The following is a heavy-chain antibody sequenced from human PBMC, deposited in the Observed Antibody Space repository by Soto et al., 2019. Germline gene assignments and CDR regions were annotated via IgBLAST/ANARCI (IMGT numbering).Heavy chain of an antibody. D-gene: IGHD3-10*01. CDR2: ISYDASNK. Sequence: SLRLSCAASGFTFSSYGMHWVRQAPGKGLEWVAVISYDASNKYYADSVKGRFTISRDNSKNTLYLQMNSLRAEDTAVYYCATLGGYGARSLYYYGMDVWGQGTTVTVSS. V-gene: IGHV3-30*03. CDR1: GFTFSSYG. CDR3: ATLGGYGARSLYYYGMDV. J-gene: IGHJ6*02.